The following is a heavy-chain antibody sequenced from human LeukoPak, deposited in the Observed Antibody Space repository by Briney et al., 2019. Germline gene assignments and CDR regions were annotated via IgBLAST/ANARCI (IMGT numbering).Heavy chain of an antibody. Sequence: GGSLRLSCAAPGFTFTSSWTSWGRQAPGKGRGWGAELMQVGSDRYYVDSVKGRFPISRDNAKNSLYLQMNSLRAEDTAIYYGAKDITGYNRPLDYWGQGTLVTVSS. CDR1: GFTFTSSW. CDR3: AKDITGYNRPLDY. J-gene: IGHJ4*02. CDR2: LMQVGSDR. D-gene: IGHD1-14*01. V-gene: IGHV3-7*05.